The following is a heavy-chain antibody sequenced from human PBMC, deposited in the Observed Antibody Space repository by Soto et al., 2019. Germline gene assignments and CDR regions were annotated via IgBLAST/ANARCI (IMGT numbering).Heavy chain of an antibody. J-gene: IGHJ6*02. D-gene: IGHD2-2*01. Sequence: QVQLVQSGAEVKKPGSSVKVSCKASGGTFSSYAISWVRQAPGQGLEWMGGIIPIFGTANYAQKFQGRVTITADESTSKAYMELSRLRSEDQAVYYCSEIRLPAAAPDYYYYYGMDVWGQGTTVTVSS. CDR2: IIPIFGTA. CDR1: GGTFSSYA. CDR3: SEIRLPAAAPDYYYYYGMDV. V-gene: IGHV1-69*01.